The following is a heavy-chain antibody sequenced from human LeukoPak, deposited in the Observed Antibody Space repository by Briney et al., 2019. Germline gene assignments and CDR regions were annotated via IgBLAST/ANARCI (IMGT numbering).Heavy chain of an antibody. CDR2: ISYDGSNK. CDR1: GFTFSSYA. V-gene: IGHV3-30-3*01. CDR3: ARELYSSPPLIYYYGMDV. D-gene: IGHD6-13*01. J-gene: IGHJ6*02. Sequence: GGSLRLSCAASGFTFSSYAMHWVRQAPGKGLEWVAVISYDGSNKYYADSVKGRFTISRDNSKNTPYLQMNSLRAEDTAVYYCARELYSSPPLIYYYGMDVWGQGTTVTVSS.